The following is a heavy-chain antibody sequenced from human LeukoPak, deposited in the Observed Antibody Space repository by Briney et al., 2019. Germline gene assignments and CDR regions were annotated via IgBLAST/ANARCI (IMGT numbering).Heavy chain of an antibody. CDR3: ASLMRSSSWLVGLQH. Sequence: GGSLRLSCAASGFTFSSYAMSWVRQAPGKGLEWVSAIGGSGDYTYYADSVKGRFTISRDNSKNTLYLQMNSLRAEDTAVYYCASLMRSSSWLVGLQHWGQGTLVTVSS. CDR2: IGGSGDYT. J-gene: IGHJ1*01. V-gene: IGHV3-23*01. D-gene: IGHD6-13*01. CDR1: GFTFSSYA.